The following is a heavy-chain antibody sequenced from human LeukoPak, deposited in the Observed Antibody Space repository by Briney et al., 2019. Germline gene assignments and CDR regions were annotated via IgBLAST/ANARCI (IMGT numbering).Heavy chain of an antibody. D-gene: IGHD3-16*02. CDR3: ARERGIVYFDY. V-gene: IGHV3-48*03. CDR2: ISSSGSTI. Sequence: GGSLRLSCAASGFTFSSYEMNWVRQAPGKGLEWVSYISSSGSTIYYADSVKGRFTISRDNAKNSLYLQMNSLRGEDTAVYYCARERGIVYFDYWGQGTLVTVSS. CDR1: GFTFSSYE. J-gene: IGHJ4*02.